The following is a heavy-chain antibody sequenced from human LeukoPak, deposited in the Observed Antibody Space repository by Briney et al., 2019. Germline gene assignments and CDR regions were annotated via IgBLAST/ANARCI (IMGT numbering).Heavy chain of an antibody. CDR2: IIPILGIA. CDR3: ARDVEYSSANWFDP. D-gene: IGHD6-6*01. CDR1: GGTFSSYA. V-gene: IGHV1-69*04. Sequence: SVKVSCKASGGTFSSYAISWVRQAPGQGPEWMGRIIPILGIANYAQKFQGRVTITADKSTSTAYMELSSLRSEHTAVYYCARDVEYSSANWFDPWGQGTLVTVSS. J-gene: IGHJ5*02.